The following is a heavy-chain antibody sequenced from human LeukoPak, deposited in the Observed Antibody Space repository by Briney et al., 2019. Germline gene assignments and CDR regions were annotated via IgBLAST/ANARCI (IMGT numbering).Heavy chain of an antibody. CDR2: FNPYSGAS. Sequence: ASVNVSFKASGYTFTDYYMHWVRQAPGQGRGWVGSFNPYSGASKYAQKLQGRVTMTGDTSISTAYLQLGRVIGDDTAVYYCAKNGDYGYAMDVWGQGTTVTVSS. V-gene: IGHV1-2*02. CDR1: GYTFTDYY. J-gene: IGHJ6*02. D-gene: IGHD4-17*01. CDR3: AKNGDYGYAMDV.